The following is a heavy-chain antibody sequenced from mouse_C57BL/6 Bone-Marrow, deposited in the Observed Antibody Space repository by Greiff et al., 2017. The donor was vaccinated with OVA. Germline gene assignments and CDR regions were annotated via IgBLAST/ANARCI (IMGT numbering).Heavy chain of an antibody. D-gene: IGHD1-1*01. CDR3: ARRGYYYGSSYWYFDV. V-gene: IGHV1-53*01. CDR1: GYTFTSYW. J-gene: IGHJ1*03. CDR2: NNPSNGGT. Sequence: VQLQQSGTELVKPGASVKLSCKASGYTFTSYWMHWVKQRPGQGLEWIGNNNPSNGGTNYNEKFKSKATLTVDKSSSTAYMQLSSLTSEDSAVYYCARRGYYYGSSYWYFDVWGTGTTVTVSS.